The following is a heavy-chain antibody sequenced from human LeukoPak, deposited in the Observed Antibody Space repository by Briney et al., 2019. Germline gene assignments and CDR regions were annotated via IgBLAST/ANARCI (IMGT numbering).Heavy chain of an antibody. D-gene: IGHD2-15*01. J-gene: IGHJ4*02. CDR1: GFTFSSYA. Sequence: PGRSLRLSCATSGFTFSSYATHWVRQAPGRGLEWVAVISHDGSYRYYADSVKGRFTISRDNSKNTLYLQMNGLRAEDTAVYYCAKIHGFCSGGSCYPFYYFDHCGQGTLVTVSS. CDR2: ISHDGSYR. V-gene: IGHV3-30*18. CDR3: AKIHGFCSGGSCYPFYYFDH.